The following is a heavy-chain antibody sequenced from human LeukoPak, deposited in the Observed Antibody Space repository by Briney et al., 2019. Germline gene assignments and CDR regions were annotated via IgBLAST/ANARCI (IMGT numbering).Heavy chain of an antibody. Sequence: GGSPRLSCAASGFTFSSYAMSWVRPAPGKGLEWVSGISGSGGSTYYADSVKGRFTISRDNSRNTLYLQMNSPRAEDTAVYYCAILPGYSSGWYEVNYWGQGTLVTVSS. CDR1: GFTFSSYA. CDR2: ISGSGGST. D-gene: IGHD6-13*01. CDR3: AILPGYSSGWYEVNY. V-gene: IGHV3-23*01. J-gene: IGHJ4*02.